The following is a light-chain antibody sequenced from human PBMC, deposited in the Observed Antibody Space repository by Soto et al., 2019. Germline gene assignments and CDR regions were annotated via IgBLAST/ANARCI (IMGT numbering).Light chain of an antibody. CDR3: QQSFRTPFT. CDR2: AAS. J-gene: IGKJ3*01. Sequence: DIQMTQSPSSLSASVGDRVNITCRASQSISSYLNWYQQKPGKAPKLLVYAASRLQSGVPSRFSGTGSGTDFTLTISSLQPEDFATYYFQQSFRTPFTFGPGNKLDIK. CDR1: QSISSY. V-gene: IGKV1-39*01.